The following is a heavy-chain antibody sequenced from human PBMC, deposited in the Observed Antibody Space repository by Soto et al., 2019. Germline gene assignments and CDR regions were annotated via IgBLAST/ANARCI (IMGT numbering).Heavy chain of an antibody. CDR1: GFSFSSYS. CDR3: ARGYGDHPIDAFDI. J-gene: IGHJ3*02. V-gene: IGHV3-48*01. CDR2: ISSSSSTI. Sequence: PGGSLRLSCAASGFSFSSYSMNWVRQAPGKGLEWVSYISSSSSTIYYADSVKGRFTISRDNAKNSLYLQMNSLRAEDTAVYYCARGYGDHPIDAFDIWGQGTMVTVSS. D-gene: IGHD4-17*01.